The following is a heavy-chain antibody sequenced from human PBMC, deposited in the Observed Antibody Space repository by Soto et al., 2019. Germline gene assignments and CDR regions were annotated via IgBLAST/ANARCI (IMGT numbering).Heavy chain of an antibody. CDR2: ISGSGGNT. CDR3: AKGGQQLPRGYSMDV. Sequence: EAQLLESGGGLVQPGGSLRLSCAASGFTFSSYAMSWVRQAPGKGLEWVSAISGSGGNTYYADSVKGRFTISRDNSKNTGYLQMNSLRAEDTAVFYCAKGGQQLPRGYSMDVWGQGTTVTVSS. V-gene: IGHV3-23*01. J-gene: IGHJ6*02. CDR1: GFTFSSYA. D-gene: IGHD6-13*01.